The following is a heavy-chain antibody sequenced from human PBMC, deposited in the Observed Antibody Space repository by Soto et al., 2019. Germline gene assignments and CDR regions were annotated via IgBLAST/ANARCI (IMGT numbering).Heavy chain of an antibody. Sequence: SSETLSLTCAVSCGSISSGGYSWSWIRQPPGRGLEWIGYIYHSGSTYYNPSLKSRVTISVDRSKNQFSLKLSSVTAADTAVYYCARGMGSLELAFDYWGQGTLVTGYS. CDR3: ARGMGSLELAFDY. J-gene: IGHJ4*02. CDR2: IYHSGST. D-gene: IGHD1-7*01. CDR1: CGSISSGGYS. V-gene: IGHV4-30-2*01.